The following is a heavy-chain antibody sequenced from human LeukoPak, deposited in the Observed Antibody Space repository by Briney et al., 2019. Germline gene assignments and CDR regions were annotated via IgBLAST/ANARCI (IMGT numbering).Heavy chain of an antibody. V-gene: IGHV3-30*04. D-gene: IGHD1-26*01. CDR1: GFTSSSYA. CDR2: ISYDGSNK. Sequence: GGSLRLSCAASGFTSSSYAMHWVRQAPGKGLEWVAVISYDGSNKYYADSVKGRFTISRDNSKNTLYLQMNSLRAEDTAVYYCARDYRAYSVAFDIWGQGTMVTVSS. CDR3: ARDYRAYSVAFDI. J-gene: IGHJ3*02.